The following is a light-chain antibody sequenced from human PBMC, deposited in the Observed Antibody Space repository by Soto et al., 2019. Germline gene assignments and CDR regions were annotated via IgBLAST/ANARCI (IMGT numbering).Light chain of an antibody. CDR2: DAS. CDR1: QSVSSTD. V-gene: IGKV3-20*01. J-gene: IGKJ1*01. Sequence: EIVLTQSPGTLSLSPGERATLSCRASQSVSSTDLAWYQQKPDQAPRLLIYDASSRATGIPDRFSGSGSGTDFTLTISRLEPEDFAVYYCQQHGSSPWTFGQGTKVEIK. CDR3: QQHGSSPWT.